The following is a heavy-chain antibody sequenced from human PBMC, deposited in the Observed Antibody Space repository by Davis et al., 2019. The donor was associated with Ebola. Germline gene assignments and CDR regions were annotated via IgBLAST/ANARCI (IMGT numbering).Heavy chain of an antibody. V-gene: IGHV4-34*01. CDR3: ARLEIVVVPAAISMPSEYFQH. J-gene: IGHJ1*01. Sequence: MPSETLSLTCAVYGGSFSGYYWSWIRQPPGKGLEWIGEINHSGSTNYNPSLKSRVTISVDTSKNQFSLELSSVTAADTAVYYCARLEIVVVPAAISMPSEYFQHWGQGTLVTVSS. CDR1: GGSFSGYY. CDR2: INHSGST. D-gene: IGHD2-2*02.